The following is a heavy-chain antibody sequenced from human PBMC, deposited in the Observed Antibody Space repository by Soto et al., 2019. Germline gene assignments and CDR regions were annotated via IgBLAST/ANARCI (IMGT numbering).Heavy chain of an antibody. V-gene: IGHV4-4*02. CDR1: GGAISSSKW. D-gene: IGHD6-13*01. CDR3: ARASATIAAAAIFDY. J-gene: IGHJ4*01. CDR2: IYQSGST. Sequence: SETLSLTCAVSGGAISSSKWWSWVRQPPGKGLEWIGEIYQSGSTNYNPSLESRVRMSVDKSRNQFSLKLTSVSAADTAVYYCARASATIAAAAIFDYWGQEPWSPSPQ.